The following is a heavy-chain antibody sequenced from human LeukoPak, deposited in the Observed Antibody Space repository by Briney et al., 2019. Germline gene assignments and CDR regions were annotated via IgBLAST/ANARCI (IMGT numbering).Heavy chain of an antibody. J-gene: IGHJ4*02. CDR2: VYYSGST. V-gene: IGHV4-39*02. CDR1: GGSISSSSYY. D-gene: IGHD3-10*01. CDR3: ARPSYGSGSYFHY. Sequence: SETLSLTCTVSGGSISSSSYYWGWIRQPPGKGLEWIGSVYYSGSTYYNPSLKIRVTISVDTSKNHFSLKLSSVTAADTAVYYCARPSYGSGSYFHYWGQGTLVTVSS.